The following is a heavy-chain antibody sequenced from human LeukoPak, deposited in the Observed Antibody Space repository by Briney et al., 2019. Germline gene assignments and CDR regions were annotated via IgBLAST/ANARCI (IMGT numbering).Heavy chain of an antibody. Sequence: PGGSLRLSCAASGFTFSSYSMNWVRQAPGKGLEWVSYISSSSSTIYYADSVKGRFTISRDNAKNSLYLQMNSLRAEDTAVYYCARGPFSLYSSSSWDWYFDLWGRGTLVTVSS. V-gene: IGHV3-48*01. CDR1: GFTFSSYS. CDR3: ARGPFSLYSSSSWDWYFDL. CDR2: ISSSSSTI. J-gene: IGHJ2*01. D-gene: IGHD6-6*01.